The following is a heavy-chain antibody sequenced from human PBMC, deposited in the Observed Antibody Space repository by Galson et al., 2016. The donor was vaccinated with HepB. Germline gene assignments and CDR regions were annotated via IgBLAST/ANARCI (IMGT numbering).Heavy chain of an antibody. CDR3: AHYLTIVRGVRNWFDP. D-gene: IGHD3-10*01. J-gene: IGHJ5*02. V-gene: IGHV2-5*02. CDR1: GFSLSTSGVG. Sequence: PALVKPTQTLTLTCTFSGFSLSTSGVGVGWIRQPPGKALEWLALIYWDDDKRYSPSLKSRLTITKDTPKNQVVLTMTNMDPVNTATYYCAHYLTIVRGVRNWFDPWGQGTLVTVSS. CDR2: IYWDDDK.